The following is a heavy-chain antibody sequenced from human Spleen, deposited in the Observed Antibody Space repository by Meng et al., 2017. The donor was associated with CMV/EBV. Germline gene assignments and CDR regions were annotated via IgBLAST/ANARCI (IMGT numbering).Heavy chain of an antibody. CDR2: ISSRGSTI. D-gene: IGHD2-15*01. CDR1: GFTFSSYE. Sequence: GESLKISCAASGFTFSSYEMNWVRQAPGKGLEWVSYISSRGSTIYYADSVKGRFTISRDNAKNSLYLQMSSLRAEDTAVYYCARYCSGGSCFWGQGTLVTVSS. V-gene: IGHV3-48*03. CDR3: ARYCSGGSCF. J-gene: IGHJ4*02.